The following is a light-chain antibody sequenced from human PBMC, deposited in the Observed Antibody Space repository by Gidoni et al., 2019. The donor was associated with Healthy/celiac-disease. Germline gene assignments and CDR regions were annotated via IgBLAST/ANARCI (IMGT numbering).Light chain of an antibody. Sequence: DIQMTQSPSSLSASVGDRVTITCRASQGISSFLAWFQQKPGKAPKSLIYAASNLQSGVPSKFSGSGSGTDFTLTISSLQPEDFATYYCQQYNSYPWTFGQGTKVEIK. CDR2: AAS. CDR1: QGISSF. J-gene: IGKJ1*01. CDR3: QQYNSYPWT. V-gene: IGKV1-16*02.